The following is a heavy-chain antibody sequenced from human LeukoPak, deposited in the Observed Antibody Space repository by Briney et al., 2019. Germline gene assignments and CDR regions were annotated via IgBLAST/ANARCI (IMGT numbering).Heavy chain of an antibody. D-gene: IGHD3-22*01. J-gene: IGHJ4*02. CDR3: ARHERDSSGYYEGFDY. CDR2: IYTSGST. CDR1: GGSISSYY. Sequence: SETLSLTCTVSGGSISSYYWSWIRQPPGKGLEWIGYIYTSGSTNYNPSPKSRVTISVDTSKNQFSLKLSSVTAADTAVYYCARHERDSSGYYEGFDYWGQGTLVTVSS. V-gene: IGHV4-4*09.